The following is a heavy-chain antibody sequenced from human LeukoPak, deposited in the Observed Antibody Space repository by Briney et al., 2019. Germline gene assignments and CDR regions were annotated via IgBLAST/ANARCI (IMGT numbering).Heavy chain of an antibody. CDR1: GGSISSYY. D-gene: IGHD3-22*01. CDR3: ARGVDDSSGYYSSGMDYMDV. CDR2: IDYSGST. J-gene: IGHJ6*03. V-gene: IGHV4-59*01. Sequence: SETLSLTCTVSGGSISSYYWSWIREPPGKGLEWSGDIDYSGSTNYNPSLKSRVTISVDTSKNQFSLKLSSVTAADTAVYYCARGVDDSSGYYSSGMDYMDVWGKGTTVTVSS.